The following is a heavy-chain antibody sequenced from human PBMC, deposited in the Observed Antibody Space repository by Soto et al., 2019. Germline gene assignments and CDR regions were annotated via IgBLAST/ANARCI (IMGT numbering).Heavy chain of an antibody. J-gene: IGHJ3*02. CDR1: GVSINIGGYY. D-gene: IGHD1-1*01. V-gene: IGHV4-31*03. Sequence: QVQLQESGPGLVKPSQTLSLTCTVSGVSINIGGYYWSWIRQHPGKGLEWIGYIYYTGSTYYTASLESRITMSLDTSKNQFSLKLSSVTVADTAVYYCARGSQLERDALDIWGQGTMVTVSS. CDR2: IYYTGST. CDR3: ARGSQLERDALDI.